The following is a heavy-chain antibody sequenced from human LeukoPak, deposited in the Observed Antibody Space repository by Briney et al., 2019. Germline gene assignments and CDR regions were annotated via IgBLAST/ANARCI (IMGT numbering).Heavy chain of an antibody. CDR1: GYSFTSYW. CDR3: ARHTYYDILTGYWESPYYFDY. D-gene: IGHD3-9*01. J-gene: IGHJ4*02. Sequence: GESLKISCKGSGYSFTSYWISWVRQMPGKGLEWMGRIDPSDSYTSYSPSFQGHVTISADKSISTAYLQWSSLEASDTAMYYCARHTYYDILTGYWESPYYFDYWGQGTLVTVSS. CDR2: IDPSDSYT. V-gene: IGHV5-10-1*01.